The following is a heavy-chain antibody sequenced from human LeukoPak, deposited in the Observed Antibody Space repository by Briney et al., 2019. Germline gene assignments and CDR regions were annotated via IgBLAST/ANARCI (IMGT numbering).Heavy chain of an antibody. D-gene: IGHD6-6*01. CDR1: GFTFSSYA. J-gene: IGHJ4*02. Sequence: GGSLRLSCAASGFTFSSYAMSWVRQAPGKGLEWVSAISGSGDSTYYGDSVKGRFTISRDNSKNTLYLQMNSLRAEDTAVYYCAKRRIAARHFDYWGQGTLVTVSS. CDR2: ISGSGDST. V-gene: IGHV3-23*01. CDR3: AKRRIAARHFDY.